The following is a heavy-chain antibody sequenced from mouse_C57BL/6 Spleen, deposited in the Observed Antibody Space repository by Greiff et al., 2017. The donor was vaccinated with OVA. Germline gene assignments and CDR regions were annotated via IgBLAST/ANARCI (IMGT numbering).Heavy chain of an antibody. D-gene: IGHD3-2*02. CDR1: GYAFTNYL. CDR3: ARHKATGYYFDY. Sequence: QVQLKESGAELVRPGTSVKVSCKASGYAFTNYLIEWVKQRPGQGLEWIGVINPGSGGTNYNEKFKGKATLTADKSSSTAYMQRSSLTSEDSAVYFCARHKATGYYFDYWGQGTTLTVSS. CDR2: INPGSGGT. J-gene: IGHJ2*01. V-gene: IGHV1-54*01.